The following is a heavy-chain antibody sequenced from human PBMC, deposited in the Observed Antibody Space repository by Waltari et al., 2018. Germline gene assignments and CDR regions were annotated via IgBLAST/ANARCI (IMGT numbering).Heavy chain of an antibody. CDR3: ARELVSYRDGDGYYYTTLDV. CDR2: IIPIIGIP. V-gene: IGHV1-69*01. D-gene: IGHD3-16*02. Sequence: QVQLVQSGTEVAKSGSSVRVSCAASGGSFSLFAFCWVRQAPGQGPEWMGGIIPIIGIPNYAEKFQGRVTITADESTNTLYLEVTGLQSEDTAHYYCARELVSYRDGDGYYYTTLDVWGQGTTVIVSS. J-gene: IGHJ6*02. CDR1: GGSFSLFA.